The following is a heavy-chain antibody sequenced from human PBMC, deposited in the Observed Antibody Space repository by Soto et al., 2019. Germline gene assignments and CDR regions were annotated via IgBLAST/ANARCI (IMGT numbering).Heavy chain of an antibody. D-gene: IGHD2-15*01. Sequence: WGLILLPCAASGFTCRSHSMILVRQTPGKGLEWVSAISGSGGSKYYADSVKGRFTISRDNSKNTLYLQMNSLRAEDTAVYYCTRDGRSLGRLTLLAYWVHGSLVTVSS. CDR3: TRDGRSLGRLTLLAY. CDR2: ISGSGGSK. V-gene: IGHV3-23*01. CDR1: GFTCRSHS. J-gene: IGHJ4*01.